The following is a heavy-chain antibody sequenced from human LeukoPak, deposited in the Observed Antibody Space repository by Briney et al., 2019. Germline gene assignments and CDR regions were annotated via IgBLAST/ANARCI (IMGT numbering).Heavy chain of an antibody. CDR1: GFSVSANY. CDR3: ARGGRDGYNYFDS. J-gene: IGHJ4*02. CDR2: IYSGGST. V-gene: IGHV3-53*01. Sequence: GGSLRLSCATSGFSVSANYMTWVRQVPGKGLEWVSLIYSGGSTSYTDSVKGRFTISRDNSKNILYLQMNSLRAEDTAVYYCARGGRDGYNYFDSRGQGTLVTVSS. D-gene: IGHD5-24*01.